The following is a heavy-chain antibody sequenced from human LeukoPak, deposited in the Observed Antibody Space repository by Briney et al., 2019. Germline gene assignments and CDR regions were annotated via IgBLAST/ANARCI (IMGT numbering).Heavy chain of an antibody. CDR2: IYSGGST. CDR3: ASARIAVAVVGAFDI. CDR1: GFTFSSYA. Sequence: GGSLRLSCAASGFTFSSYAMSWVRQAPGKGLEWVSVIYSGGSTYYADSVKGRFTISRDNSKNTLYLQMNSLRAEDTAVYYCASARIAVAVVGAFDIWGQGTMVTVSS. V-gene: IGHV3-66*01. J-gene: IGHJ3*02. D-gene: IGHD6-19*01.